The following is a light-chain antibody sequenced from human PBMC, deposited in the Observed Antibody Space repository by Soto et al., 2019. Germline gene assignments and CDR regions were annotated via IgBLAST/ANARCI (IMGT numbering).Light chain of an antibody. J-gene: IGKJ2*01. Sequence: EIVMTQSPATLSVSPGERATLSCRASQSVGSALSWYQQKPGQAPRLLLYGASTRATGIPARFSGSGSGTEFTLTISSLQSEDYAVYYCQQYNNWPPYTFGQGTKVEIK. CDR2: GAS. CDR3: QQYNNWPPYT. CDR1: QSVGSA. V-gene: IGKV3-15*01.